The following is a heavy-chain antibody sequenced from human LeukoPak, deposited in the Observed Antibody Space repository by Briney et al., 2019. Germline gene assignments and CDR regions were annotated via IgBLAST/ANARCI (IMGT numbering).Heavy chain of an antibody. CDR3: ARFYCSSTSCYYYYMDV. CDR1: GDSVSRNSVA. J-gene: IGHJ6*03. V-gene: IGHV6-1*01. Sequence: SQTLSLTCAISGDSVSRNSVAWNWIRQSPSRGLEWLGRTYYRSKWYNDYAVSVKSRITINPDTSKNQFSPQLNSVTPEDTAVYYCARFYCSSTSCYYYYMDVWGKGTTVTVSS. D-gene: IGHD2-2*01. CDR2: TYYRSKWYN.